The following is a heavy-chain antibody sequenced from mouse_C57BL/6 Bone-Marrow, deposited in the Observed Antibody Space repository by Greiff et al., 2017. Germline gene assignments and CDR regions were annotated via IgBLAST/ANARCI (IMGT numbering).Heavy chain of an antibody. CDR3: ARRGMVKGYFDY. CDR1: GFTFSSYG. D-gene: IGHD2-2*01. Sequence: EVMLVESGGDLVKPGGSLKLSCAASGFTFSSYGMSWVRQTPDKGLEWVATISSGGSYTNYPDSVKGLFTISRDNAKNTMYLQMSSLKSEDTAMYYSARRGMVKGYFDYWGRGTTLTVSS. J-gene: IGHJ2*01. V-gene: IGHV5-6*02. CDR2: ISSGGSYT.